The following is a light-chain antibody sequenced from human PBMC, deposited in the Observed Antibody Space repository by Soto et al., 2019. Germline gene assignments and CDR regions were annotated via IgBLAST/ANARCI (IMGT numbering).Light chain of an antibody. V-gene: IGKV1-39*01. CDR2: SAS. J-gene: IGKJ2*01. CDR3: QQSYRSPYT. CDR1: QTIANY. Sequence: DTPMTQSPSSLSASVGDQVIITCRAGQTIANYLNWYQQKPGKAPNLLIYSASTLHSGVPSRFSGSGSGTDFTLTISSLQPEDVATYYCQQSYRSPYTFGQGTTLELK.